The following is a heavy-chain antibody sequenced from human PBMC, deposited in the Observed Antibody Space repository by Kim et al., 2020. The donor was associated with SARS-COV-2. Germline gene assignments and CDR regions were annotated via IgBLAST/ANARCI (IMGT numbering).Heavy chain of an antibody. Sequence: LSLTCAASGFTFDDYAMHWVRQAPGKGLEWVSGISWNSGSIGYADSVKGRFTISRDNAKNSLYLQMNSLRAEDTALYYCAKDIGSAGNSFDYWGQGTLVTVSS. V-gene: IGHV3-9*01. CDR1: GFTFDDYA. D-gene: IGHD6-13*01. CDR3: AKDIGSAGNSFDY. CDR2: ISWNSGSI. J-gene: IGHJ4*02.